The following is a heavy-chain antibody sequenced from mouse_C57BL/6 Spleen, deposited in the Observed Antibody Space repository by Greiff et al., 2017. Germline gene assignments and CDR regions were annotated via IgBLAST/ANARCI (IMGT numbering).Heavy chain of an antibody. V-gene: IGHV3-6*01. D-gene: IGHD2-4*01. CDR3: ARDPDYAYAMDY. Sequence: EESGPGLVKPSQSLSLTCSVTGYSITSGYYWNWIRQFPGNKLEWMGYISYDGSNNYNPSLKNRISITRDTSKNQFFLKLNSVTTEDTATYYCARDPDYAYAMDYWGQGTSVTVSS. CDR1: GYSITSGYY. CDR2: ISYDGSN. J-gene: IGHJ4*01.